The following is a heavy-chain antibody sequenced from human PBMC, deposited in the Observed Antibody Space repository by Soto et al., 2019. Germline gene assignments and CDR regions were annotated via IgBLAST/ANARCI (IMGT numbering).Heavy chain of an antibody. CDR3: ARAIRLASATRGYYYYGMDV. CDR1: GYTFTRYY. Sequence: GASVKVSCKASGYTFTRYYMHWVRQAPGQGLEWMGIINPSGGSTSYAQKFQGRVTMTRDTSTSTVYMELSSLRSEDTAVYYCARAIRLASATRGYYYYGMDVRGQGLTVTVS. CDR2: INPSGGST. J-gene: IGHJ6*02. V-gene: IGHV1-46*01. D-gene: IGHD6-13*01.